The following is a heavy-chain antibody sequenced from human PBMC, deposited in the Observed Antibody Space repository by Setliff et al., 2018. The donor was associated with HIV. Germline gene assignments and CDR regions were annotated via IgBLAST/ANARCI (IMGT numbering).Heavy chain of an antibody. CDR1: GGSMTSSNYY. D-gene: IGHD4-17*01. J-gene: IGHJ4*02. CDR2: ISSSGST. CDR3: ARRDYGGAFDY. V-gene: IGHV4-39*01. Sequence: SEILSLTCTVSGGSMTSSNYYWGWIRQSPGRGLEWIGSISSSGSTTYHPSLRSRVTVSAATSKNQFSLKLSSVTATDTAVYYCARRDYGGAFDYWGQGTLVIVSS.